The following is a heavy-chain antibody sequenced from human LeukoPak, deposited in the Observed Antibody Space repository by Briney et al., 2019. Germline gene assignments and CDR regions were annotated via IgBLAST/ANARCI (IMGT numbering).Heavy chain of an antibody. D-gene: IGHD6-13*01. CDR1: GFTFINYW. Sequence: GSLRLSCAASGFTFINYWMSWVRQAPGKGLEWVANIKQDGSDKDYVDSVKGRFTISRDNAKNSVYLQMTSLSVEDTAVYYCASYPGIAAGDDYWGQGTLVTVSS. CDR3: ASYPGIAAGDDY. V-gene: IGHV3-7*01. J-gene: IGHJ4*02. CDR2: IKQDGSDK.